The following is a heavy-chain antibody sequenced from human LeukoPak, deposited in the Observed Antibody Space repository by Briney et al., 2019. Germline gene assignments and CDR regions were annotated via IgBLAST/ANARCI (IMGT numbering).Heavy chain of an antibody. J-gene: IGHJ4*02. CDR3: ALGVAATTFDY. CDR2: IIPILVIA. Sequence: AVTVSFKCSGGTFSSYAIGLLRQAPGQGLEWMGMIIPILVIANYAQKFQGRVTITADKSTSTAYMELSSLRSEDTAVYYCALGVAATTFDYWGQGTLFTVSS. CDR1: GGTFSSYA. V-gene: IGHV1-69*04. D-gene: IGHD2-15*01.